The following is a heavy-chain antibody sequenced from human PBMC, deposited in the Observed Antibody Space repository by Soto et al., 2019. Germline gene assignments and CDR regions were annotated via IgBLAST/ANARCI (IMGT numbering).Heavy chain of an antibody. Sequence: QVQLVESGGGLVKPGGSLRLSCAASGFTFSDYDMSWIRQAPGKGLEWVSYVSSSGTTIYYGASVKGRFTIFRDNSKNLLYLQMNSLRAEDTAVYYCARMGPRAARPSYWGQGTLVTVSS. V-gene: IGHV3-11*01. CDR1: GFTFSDYD. CDR2: VSSSGTTI. J-gene: IGHJ4*02. CDR3: ARMGPRAARPSY. D-gene: IGHD6-6*01.